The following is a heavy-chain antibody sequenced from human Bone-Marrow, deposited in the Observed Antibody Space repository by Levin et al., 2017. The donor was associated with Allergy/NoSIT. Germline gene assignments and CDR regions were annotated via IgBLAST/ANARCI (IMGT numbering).Heavy chain of an antibody. CDR2: LSFDESHT. CDR1: GLTLSGYT. J-gene: IGHJ6*04. CDR3: ISTTY. V-gene: IGHV3-30*03. Sequence: GESLKISCVASGLTLSGYTMHWVRQAPGKGLEWVAVLSFDESHTYYAESVKGRFTISRDLSRNTLYLEMNSLRVEDTAVYFCISTTYWGKGTTVTVSS. D-gene: IGHD3-3*02.